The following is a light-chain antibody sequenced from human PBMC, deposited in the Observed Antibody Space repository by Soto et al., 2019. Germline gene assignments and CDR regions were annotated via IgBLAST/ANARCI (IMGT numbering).Light chain of an antibody. Sequence: DIQMTQSPSSLSASVGDRVTITCRASQGFSNYLAWYQQKPGKVPKLLISAASTLQSGVPSRFSGSGSGTDFTLTISGLQAEDVATYYCQKYDIAPFTFGPGTKVDLK. J-gene: IGKJ3*01. CDR1: QGFSNY. CDR2: AAS. V-gene: IGKV1-27*01. CDR3: QKYDIAPFT.